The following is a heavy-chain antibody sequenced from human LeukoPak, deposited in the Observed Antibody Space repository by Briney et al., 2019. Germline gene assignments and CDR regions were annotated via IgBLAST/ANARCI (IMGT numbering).Heavy chain of an antibody. CDR2: INHSGST. J-gene: IGHJ4*02. CDR3: ARAPYYYDSSGYYYVLDY. V-gene: IGHV4-34*01. D-gene: IGHD3-22*01. Sequence: PSETLSLTCAVYGGSFSGYYWSWIRQPPGKGLEWIGEINHSGSTNYNPSLKSRVTISVDTSKNQFSLKLSSVTAADTAVYYCARAPYYYDSSGYYYVLDYWGQGTLVTVS. CDR1: GGSFSGYY.